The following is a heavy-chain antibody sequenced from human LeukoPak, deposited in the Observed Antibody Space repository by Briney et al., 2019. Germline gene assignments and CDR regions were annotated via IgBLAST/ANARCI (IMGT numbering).Heavy chain of an antibody. D-gene: IGHD3-22*01. CDR2: ISEYSGDT. J-gene: IGHJ4*02. Sequence: GASVKVPCKASGYTFTRYGISWLRQAPGQGLEWMGWISEYSGDTKYAQKLQGRVTMTTDTSTSTVYMELRSLRSDDTAVYYCARAYYYDSSGSNFDYWGQGTLVTVSS. CDR1: GYTFTRYG. V-gene: IGHV1-18*01. CDR3: ARAYYYDSSGSNFDY.